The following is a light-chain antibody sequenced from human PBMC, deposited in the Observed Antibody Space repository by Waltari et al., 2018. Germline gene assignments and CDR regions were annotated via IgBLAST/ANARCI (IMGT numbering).Light chain of an antibody. J-gene: IGLJ2*01. CDR1: NICSKT. V-gene: IGLV3-21*03. CDR3: QVWDSSSDHVV. Sequence: SYVLTQPPSVSVAPGKTARITCGGNNICSKTVHWCQQKPGQAPVLVVNDDGDRPSGIPERFSGSNSGNTATLTISRVEAGDEADYYCQVWDSSSDHVVFGGGTKLTVL. CDR2: DDG.